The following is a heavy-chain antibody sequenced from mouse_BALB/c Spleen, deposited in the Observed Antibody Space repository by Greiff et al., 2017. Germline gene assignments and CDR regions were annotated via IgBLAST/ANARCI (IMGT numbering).Heavy chain of an antibody. CDR1: GFTFSSYA. CDR2: ISSGGST. J-gene: IGHJ4*01. Sequence: EVNVVESGGGLVKPGGSLKLSCAASGFTFSSYAMSWVRQTPEKRLEWVASISSGGSTYYPDSVKGRFTISRDNARNILYLQMSSLRSEDTAMYYCARGGITTATGAMDYWGQGTSVTVSS. V-gene: IGHV5-6-5*01. CDR3: ARGGITTATGAMDY. D-gene: IGHD1-2*01.